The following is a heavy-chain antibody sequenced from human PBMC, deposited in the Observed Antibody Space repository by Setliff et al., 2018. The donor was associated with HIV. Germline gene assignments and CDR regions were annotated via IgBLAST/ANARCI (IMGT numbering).Heavy chain of an antibody. Sequence: PGGSLRLSCAASGFTFSNYSMNWVRQAPGKGLEWVSSISSSGTYIYFTDSVMGRFTISRDNAKNSLYLQMNSLRAEDTAVYYCATGLITMVRGVIVPRFDYWGQGTLVTVSS. D-gene: IGHD3-10*01. CDR3: ATGLITMVRGVIVPRFDY. CDR2: ISSSGTYI. CDR1: GFTFSNYS. V-gene: IGHV3-21*01. J-gene: IGHJ4*02.